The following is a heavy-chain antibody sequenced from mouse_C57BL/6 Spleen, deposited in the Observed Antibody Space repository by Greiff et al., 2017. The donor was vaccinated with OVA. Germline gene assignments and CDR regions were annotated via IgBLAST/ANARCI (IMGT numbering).Heavy chain of an antibody. V-gene: IGHV3-6*01. J-gene: IGHJ3*01. CDR2: ISYDGSN. CDR3: AREGI. Sequence: EVQLVESGPGLVKPSQSLSLTCSVTGYSITSGYYWNWIRQFPGNKLEWMGYISYDGSNNYNPSLKNRISITRDTSKNQFFLKLNSVTTEDTATYYCAREGIWGQGTLVTVSA. CDR1: GYSITSGYY.